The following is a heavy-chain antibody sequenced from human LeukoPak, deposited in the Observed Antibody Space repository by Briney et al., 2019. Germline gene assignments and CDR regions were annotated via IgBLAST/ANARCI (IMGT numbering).Heavy chain of an antibody. J-gene: IGHJ4*02. Sequence: TGGSLRLSCAASGFTFSNYAMSWVRQAPRKGLECVSAISGTGGSTYYADSVKGRFTISRDNSKNTLYLQMNSLRAEDTAVYYCAKDRRDYLRVPFDYWGKGTLVTVSS. CDR2: ISGTGGST. CDR3: AKDRRDYLRVPFDY. V-gene: IGHV3-23*01. CDR1: GFTFSNYA. D-gene: IGHD5-12*01.